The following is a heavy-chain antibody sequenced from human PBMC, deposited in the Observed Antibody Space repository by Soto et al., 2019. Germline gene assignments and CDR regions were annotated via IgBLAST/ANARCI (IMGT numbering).Heavy chain of an antibody. J-gene: IGHJ6*02. V-gene: IGHV1-69*12. CDR3: ASPGGRITIFGVVPGGVYGMDV. CDR1: GGTFSSYA. CDR2: IIPIFGTA. D-gene: IGHD3-3*01. Sequence: QVQLVQSGAEVKKPGSSVKVSCKASGGTFSSYAISWVRQAPGQGLEWMGGIIPIFGTANYAQKFQGRVTITADESTSTAYMELSSLRSEDTAVYYCASPGGRITIFGVVPGGVYGMDVWGQGTTVTVSS.